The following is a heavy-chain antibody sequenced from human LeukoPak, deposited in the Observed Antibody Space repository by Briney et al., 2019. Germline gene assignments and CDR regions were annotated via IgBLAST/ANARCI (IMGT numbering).Heavy chain of an antibody. D-gene: IGHD3-10*01. CDR1: GFTFSRHA. V-gene: IGHV3-23*01. Sequence: GGSLRLSCGASGFTFSRHAMTWVRQAPGKGLEWVSSISGSGGGTYYADSVKGRLTISRDNSKNTLYLQMNSLRAEDTAVYYCAKGPLAYYYGSGSHFDYWGQGTLVTVS. CDR3: AKGPLAYYYGSGSHFDY. J-gene: IGHJ4*02. CDR2: ISGSGGGT.